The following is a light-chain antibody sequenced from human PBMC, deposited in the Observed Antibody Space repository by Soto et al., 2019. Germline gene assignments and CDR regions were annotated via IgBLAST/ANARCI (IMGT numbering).Light chain of an antibody. J-gene: IGKJ1*01. CDR1: QSVSSN. V-gene: IGKV3-15*01. CDR2: GAS. CDR3: QQYNTWPHT. Sequence: EMVMTQSPATLSVSPGERATLSCRASQSVSSNLAWYHQKPGQAPRLLIYGASTRATGIPGRFSGSGSGTEFTLTISSLQSEDFAVYYCQQYNTWPHTFGQGTKVETK.